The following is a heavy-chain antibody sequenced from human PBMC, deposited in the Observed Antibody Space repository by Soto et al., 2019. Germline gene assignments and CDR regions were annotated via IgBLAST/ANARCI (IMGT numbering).Heavy chain of an antibody. Sequence: QVPLVQSGAEVKKPGASVKVSCKASGYTFTSYAMHWVRQAPAQRLEWKGWINAGNGNTKYSQKFQGRVTITRHTTARTAYMELGRLRCEDTAVYYCAGGGPLYDYIWGSYRYGIDYWGQGTRVTVSS. J-gene: IGHJ4*02. CDR1: GYTFTSYA. CDR2: INAGNGNT. D-gene: IGHD3-16*02. CDR3: AGGGPLYDYIWGSYRYGIDY. V-gene: IGHV1-3*01.